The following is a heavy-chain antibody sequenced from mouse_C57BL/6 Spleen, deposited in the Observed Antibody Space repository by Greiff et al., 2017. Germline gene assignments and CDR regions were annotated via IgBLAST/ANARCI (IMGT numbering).Heavy chain of an antibody. Sequence: VQLKQSGGGLVKPGGSLKLSCAASGFTFSDYGMHWVRQAPEEGLEWVAYISSGSSTIYYADTVKGRFTISRDNAKNTLFLQMTSLRSEDTAMYYCARRVRRGGNYAMDYWGQGTSVTVSS. D-gene: IGHD2-14*01. CDR2: ISSGSSTI. V-gene: IGHV5-17*01. J-gene: IGHJ4*01. CDR3: ARRVRRGGNYAMDY. CDR1: GFTFSDYG.